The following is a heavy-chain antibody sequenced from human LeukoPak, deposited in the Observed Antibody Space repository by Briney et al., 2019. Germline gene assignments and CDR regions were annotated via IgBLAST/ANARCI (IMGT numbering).Heavy chain of an antibody. J-gene: IGHJ4*02. CDR1: GFTFSSCA. CDR2: ISDSGGST. D-gene: IGHD6-19*01. V-gene: IGHV3-23*01. Sequence: GGSLRLSCAASGFTFSSCAMSWVRQAPGKGLEWVSGISDSGGSTYYADSVRGRFTISRDNSKDTLYLQINSLRAEDTAVYYCAKQASGWSGDYFDYWGQGTLVTVSS. CDR3: AKQASGWSGDYFDY.